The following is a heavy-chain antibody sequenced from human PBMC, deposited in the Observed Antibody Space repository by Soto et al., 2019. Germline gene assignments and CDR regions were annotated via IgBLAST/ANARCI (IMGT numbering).Heavy chain of an antibody. CDR2: ISDSGRIT. CDR1: GFTFSDCY. CDR3: ARDHGGGGLALEY. J-gene: IGHJ4*02. Sequence: QVHLEESGGGLVKPGGSLRLSCTASGFTFSDCYMSWIRQAPGKGLEWISDISDSGRITHHADSVEGRFTISRDNAKDSLYLQLNNLRPEDSAIYYCARDHGGGGLALEYWGQGTLVSVSS. V-gene: IGHV3-11*01. D-gene: IGHD3-16*01.